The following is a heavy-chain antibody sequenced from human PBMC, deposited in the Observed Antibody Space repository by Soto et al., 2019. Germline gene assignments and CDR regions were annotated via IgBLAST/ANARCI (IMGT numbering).Heavy chain of an antibody. Sequence: GASVKVSCKASGGTFSSYAISWVRQAPGQGLEWMGGIIPIFGTANYAQKFQGRVTITADESTSTAYMGLSSLRSEDTAVYYCARGSYGPHYYYYGMDVWGQGTTVTVSS. D-gene: IGHD3-16*01. CDR3: ARGSYGPHYYYYGMDV. V-gene: IGHV1-69*13. CDR1: GGTFSSYA. CDR2: IIPIFGTA. J-gene: IGHJ6*02.